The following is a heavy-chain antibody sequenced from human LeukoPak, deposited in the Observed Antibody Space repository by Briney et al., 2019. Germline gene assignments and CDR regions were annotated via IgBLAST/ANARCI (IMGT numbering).Heavy chain of an antibody. Sequence: GGSLRLSCAASGFTFSSYPLNWVRQAPGKGLEWVSSISTTNSYIYYADSVKGRFTISRDNAKNSLYLQMNSLTAEDTAVYYCVRASHPGGWFDPWGQGTLVTVSS. V-gene: IGHV3-21*01. CDR2: ISTTNSYI. CDR1: GFTFSSYP. D-gene: IGHD3-10*01. J-gene: IGHJ5*02. CDR3: VRASHPGGWFDP.